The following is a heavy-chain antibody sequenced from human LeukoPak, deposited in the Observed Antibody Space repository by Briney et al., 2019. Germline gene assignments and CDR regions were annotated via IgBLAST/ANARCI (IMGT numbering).Heavy chain of an antibody. D-gene: IGHD5-18*01. J-gene: IGHJ4*02. CDR3: ARSGYSYGYDY. CDR2: INSDGSST. Sequence: GGSLRLSCAASGFTFSSYWMHWVRQAPGKWLVWVSRINSDGSSTSYADSVKGRFTISRGNAKNTLYLQMNSLRAEDTAVYYCARSGYSYGYDYWGQGTLVTVSS. CDR1: GFTFSSYW. V-gene: IGHV3-74*01.